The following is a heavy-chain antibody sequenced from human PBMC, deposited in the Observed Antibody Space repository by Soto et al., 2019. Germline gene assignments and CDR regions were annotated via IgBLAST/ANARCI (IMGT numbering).Heavy chain of an antibody. J-gene: IGHJ4*01. CDR1: GYSISSGCF. Sequence: SETLSLTCAVSGYSISSGCFWDWIRQPPGKGLEWIANMYHDGNTHYNPSLKSRVTMPVDTSKNQFSLKLNSVTAADTAVYYCARESYSGYHSYDYWGHGILVTVSS. CDR3: ARESYSGYHSYDY. D-gene: IGHD5-12*01. CDR2: MYHDGNT. V-gene: IGHV4-38-2*02.